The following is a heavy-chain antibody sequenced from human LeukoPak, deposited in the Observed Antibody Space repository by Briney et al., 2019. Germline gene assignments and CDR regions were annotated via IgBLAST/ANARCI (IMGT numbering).Heavy chain of an antibody. CDR2: ISYDGSNK. D-gene: IGHD2-2*01. V-gene: IGHV3-30*18. J-gene: IGHJ6*02. CDR3: AKELGYCSSTSCYGDCYYYGMDV. Sequence: GGSLRLSCAASGFTFSSYGMHWVRQAPGKGLEWVAVISYDGSNKYYADSVKGRFTISRDNSKNTLYLQMNSLRAEDTAVYYCAKELGYCSSTSCYGDCYYYGMDVWGQGTTVTVSS. CDR1: GFTFSSYG.